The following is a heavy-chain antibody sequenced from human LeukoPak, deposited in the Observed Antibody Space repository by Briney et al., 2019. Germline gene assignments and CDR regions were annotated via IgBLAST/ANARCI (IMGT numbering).Heavy chain of an antibody. CDR2: IYYSGSA. J-gene: IGHJ5*02. D-gene: IGHD3-10*01. Sequence: SQTLSLTCTVSGGSISSGDYYWSWIRQPPGKGLEWIGYIYYSGSAYYNSSLKSRVTISVDTSKNQFSLKLSSVTAADTAVYYCARVRRSGNWFGDMFDPWGQGTLVTVSS. CDR1: GGSISSGDYY. V-gene: IGHV4-30-4*01. CDR3: ARVRRSGNWFGDMFDP.